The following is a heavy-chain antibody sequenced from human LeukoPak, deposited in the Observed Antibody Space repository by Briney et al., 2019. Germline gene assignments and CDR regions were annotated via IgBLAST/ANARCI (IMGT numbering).Heavy chain of an antibody. J-gene: IGHJ4*02. CDR3: EQGAGVHPWTFYH. Sequence: GGSLRLSCVASGFMFDDYTMHWVRQAPGKGLEWISLINWDGGSTYYAGSVKGRFTVSRDNSKNSLYLQMNSLTTEDTAFYFWEQGAGVHPWTFYHWGKETLFPVPS. CDR1: GFMFDDYT. D-gene: IGHD1-26*01. CDR2: INWDGGST. V-gene: IGHV3-43*01.